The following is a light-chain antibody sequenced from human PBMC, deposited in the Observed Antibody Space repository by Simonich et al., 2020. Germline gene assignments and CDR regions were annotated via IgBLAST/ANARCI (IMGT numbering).Light chain of an antibody. Sequence: DIQMTQSPSTLSASVGDRVTITCRASQSISSWLAWYQQKPGKAPKLLFYKASRLESGVPSSFSGSGSGTEFTLTISSLQPDDFATYYCQQYNSYHTFGQGTKLEIK. V-gene: IGKV1-5*03. CDR1: QSISSW. CDR3: QQYNSYHT. CDR2: KAS. J-gene: IGKJ2*01.